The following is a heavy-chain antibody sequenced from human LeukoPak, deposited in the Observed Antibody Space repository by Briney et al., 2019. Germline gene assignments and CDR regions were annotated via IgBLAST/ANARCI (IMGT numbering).Heavy chain of an antibody. J-gene: IGHJ5*02. D-gene: IGHD3-10*01. V-gene: IGHV1-46*01. CDR1: GYTFTSYS. CDR2: INPSGGST. Sequence: ASVNVSCTASGYTFTSYSMHWVRQAPGQGLEWTGIINPSGGSTSYGQKFQGRVTMTRDMSTSPVCMELSSLRFEDTAVYYCARGHGSGSTNWFDPWGQGTLVTVSS. CDR3: ARGHGSGSTNWFDP.